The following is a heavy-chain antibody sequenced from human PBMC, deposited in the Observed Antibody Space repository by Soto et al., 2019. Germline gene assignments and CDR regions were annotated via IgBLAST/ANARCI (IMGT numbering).Heavy chain of an antibody. D-gene: IGHD3-3*01. V-gene: IGHV4-61*01. J-gene: IGHJ6*02. CDR3: ARDYRVSEIFGVVINYALDV. CDR2: IHYGGST. Sequence: SLTCTVPRGSVSSGTYYCRCIRQPQRRGLAWIGYIHYGGSTTDNPSPKSRVTISVDTFKNQFSLKLSSVTAADTAVYYCARDYRVSEIFGVVINYALDVWGQGTTVT. CDR1: RGSVSSGTYY.